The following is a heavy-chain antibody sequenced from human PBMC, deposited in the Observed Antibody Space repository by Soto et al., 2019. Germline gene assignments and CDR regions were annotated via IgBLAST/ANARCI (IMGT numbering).Heavy chain of an antibody. CDR1: GGSFGGYY. Sequence: SETLSLTCAVYGGSFGGYYWSWIRQPPGKGLEWIGEINHSGSTNYNPSLKSRVTISVDTSKNQFSLKLSSVTAADTAVYYCARRRYSQVNYYYYYYMDVWGKGTTVTVSS. CDR3: ARRRYSQVNYYYYYYMDV. V-gene: IGHV4-34*01. J-gene: IGHJ6*03. CDR2: INHSGST. D-gene: IGHD5-18*01.